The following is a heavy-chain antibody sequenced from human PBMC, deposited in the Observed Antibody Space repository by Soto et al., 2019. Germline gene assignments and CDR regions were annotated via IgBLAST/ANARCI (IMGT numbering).Heavy chain of an antibody. Sequence: PGGSLRLSCAASGFTFSNAWMSWVRQAPGKGLEWVGRIKSKTDGGTTDYAAPVKGRFTISRDDSQDILYLHMNSLRIEDTAVYYCCVIKRRDQYSTSGYWFDPWGPGTLVTVSS. CDR2: IKSKTDGGTT. CDR3: CVIKRRDQYSTSGYWFDP. CDR1: GFTFSNAW. D-gene: IGHD4-4*01. V-gene: IGHV3-15*01. J-gene: IGHJ5*02.